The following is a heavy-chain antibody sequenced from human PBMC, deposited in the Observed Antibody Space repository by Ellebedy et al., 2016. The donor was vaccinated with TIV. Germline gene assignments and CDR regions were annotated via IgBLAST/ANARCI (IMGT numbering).Heavy chain of an antibody. CDR1: GFTFSSND. CDR2: LSSDGRNK. Sequence: GESLKISXAASGFTFSSNDLHWVRQAPGEGLEWVASLSSDGRNKYYADSVKGRFAISRDNSENMVYLQMNSLRAEDTAVYYCAREHYDFWSGYYAQKENWFDPWGQGTLVTVSS. D-gene: IGHD3-3*01. J-gene: IGHJ5*02. V-gene: IGHV3-30*09. CDR3: AREHYDFWSGYYAQKENWFDP.